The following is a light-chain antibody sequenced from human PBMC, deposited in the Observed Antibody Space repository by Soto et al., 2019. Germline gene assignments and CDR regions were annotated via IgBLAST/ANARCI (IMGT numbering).Light chain of an antibody. Sequence: AIRMTQSPSSLSASVGDRVTITCRASQHIRNDLGWYQQKPGRAPKLLIYSSSTLQSGVPSRFNGSGSGTDFTLSIRSLQPEGFATYYLLQEFAFPWTFGQGTNVEVK. J-gene: IGKJ1*01. CDR3: LQEFAFPWT. V-gene: IGKV1-6*01. CDR2: SSS. CDR1: QHIRND.